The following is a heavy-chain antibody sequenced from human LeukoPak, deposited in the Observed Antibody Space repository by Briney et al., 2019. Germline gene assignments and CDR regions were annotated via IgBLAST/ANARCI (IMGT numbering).Heavy chain of an antibody. D-gene: IGHD3-16*02. CDR1: GFTFSSYG. J-gene: IGHJ4*02. CDR2: IWYDGSNK. CDR3: AREVLGELSLGFHYFDY. V-gene: IGHV3-33*01. Sequence: QPGGSLRLSCAASGFTFSSYGMHWVRQAPGKGLEWVAVIWYDGSNKYYADSVKGRFTISRDNSKNTLYLQMNSLRAEDTAVYYCAREVLGELSLGFHYFDYWGQGTLVTVSS.